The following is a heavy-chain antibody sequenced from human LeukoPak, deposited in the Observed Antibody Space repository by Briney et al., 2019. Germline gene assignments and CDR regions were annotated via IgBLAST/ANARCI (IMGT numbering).Heavy chain of an antibody. J-gene: IGHJ4*02. V-gene: IGHV3-30*18. CDR2: ISYDGSNK. CDR1: GFTFSSYG. CDR3: AKDQGGYYDFWSGYSSEYFDY. D-gene: IGHD3-3*01. Sequence: GGSLRLSCAASGFTFSSYGMHWVRQAPGKGLEWVAVISYDGSNKYYADSVKGRFTISRDNSKNMLYLQMNSLRAEDTAVYYCAKDQGGYYDFWSGYSSEYFDYWGQGTLVTVSS.